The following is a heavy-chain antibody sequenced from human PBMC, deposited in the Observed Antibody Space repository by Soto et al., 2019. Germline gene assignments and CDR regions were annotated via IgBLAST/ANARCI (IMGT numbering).Heavy chain of an antibody. J-gene: IGHJ4*02. V-gene: IGHV1-46*01. D-gene: IGHD3-10*01. CDR2: INPMSGST. CDR1: GYTFTNYY. Sequence: QVQLVQSGAEVKKPGASVKVSCRASGYTFTNYYIHWVRQAPVQGLEWMAIINPMSGSTNYAQNFQGIVTLTMDTSTTTVYMDLSSLKFEDTAVYFCARDLLAGDFWGQGTLVTVSS. CDR3: ARDLLAGDF.